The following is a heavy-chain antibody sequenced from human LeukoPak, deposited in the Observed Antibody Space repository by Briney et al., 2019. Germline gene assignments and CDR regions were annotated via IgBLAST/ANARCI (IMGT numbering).Heavy chain of an antibody. J-gene: IGHJ4*02. V-gene: IGHV4-61*02. Sequence: RASQTLSLTCTVSGGSISSGSYYWSWIRQPAGKGLEWIGRICTSGSTNYNPSLKSRVTISVDTSKNQFSLKLSSVTAADTAVYYCARHGGNSGSLRKTRTLGYWGQGTLVTVSS. CDR3: ARHGGNSGSLRKTRTLGY. CDR2: ICTSGST. D-gene: IGHD1-26*01. CDR1: GGSISSGSYY.